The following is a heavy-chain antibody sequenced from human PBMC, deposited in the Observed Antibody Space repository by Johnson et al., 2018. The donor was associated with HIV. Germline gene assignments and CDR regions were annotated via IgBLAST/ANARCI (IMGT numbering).Heavy chain of an antibody. J-gene: IGHJ3*02. CDR3: ANRRGIGDGTTGSLDI. D-gene: IGHD1-1*01. CDR2: IYSGDTT. Sequence: QVQLVESGGDLVQPGGSLRLSCAASGFTFSSYGMHWVRQAPGKGLEWVAVIYSGDTTYYADSVKGRFTISRDNSKNMVYLQMNSLRAEDTAVYYCANRRGIGDGTTGSLDIWGQGTMVTVSS. V-gene: IGHV3-NL1*01. CDR1: GFTFSSYG.